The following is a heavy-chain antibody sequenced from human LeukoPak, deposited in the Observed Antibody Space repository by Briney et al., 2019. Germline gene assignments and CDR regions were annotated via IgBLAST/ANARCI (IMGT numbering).Heavy chain of an antibody. J-gene: IGHJ6*03. CDR3: ARVSVAGTFYYYYYMDV. Sequence: GGSLRLSCAASGFTFSSYWMSWVRQAPGEGLEWVANIKQDGSEKYYVDSVKGRFTISRDNAKNSLYLQMNSLRAEDTAVYYCARVSVAGTFYYYYYMDVWGKGTTVTVSS. CDR1: GFTFSSYW. V-gene: IGHV3-7*04. D-gene: IGHD6-19*01. CDR2: IKQDGSEK.